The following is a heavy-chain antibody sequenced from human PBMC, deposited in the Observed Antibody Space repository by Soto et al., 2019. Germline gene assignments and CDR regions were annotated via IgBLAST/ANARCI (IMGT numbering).Heavy chain of an antibody. CDR3: ARAHHYYDSSGYSSSFDY. J-gene: IGHJ4*02. CDR1: GYTFTGYY. V-gene: IGHV1-2*04. D-gene: IGHD3-22*01. Sequence: GASVKVSCKASGYTFTGYYMHWVRQAPGQGLEWMGWINPNSGGTNYAQKFQGWVTMTRDTSISTAYMELSRLRSDDTAVYYCARAHHYYDSSGYSSSFDYWGQGTLVTV. CDR2: INPNSGGT.